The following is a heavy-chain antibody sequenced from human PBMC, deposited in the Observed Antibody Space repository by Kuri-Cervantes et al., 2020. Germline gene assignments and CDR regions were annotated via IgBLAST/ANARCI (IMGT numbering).Heavy chain of an antibody. CDR1: GFPFSSYA. Sequence: GESLKIPWAGSGFPFSSYAMSWVRQAPGKGLEGVRVNSGSGGSTYFADSVKGRFTISRNNAKNSLYLQINSLRAQDTAVNYCAGDYYYDRSHPWGDAFDIWGQGTMVTVSS. CDR2: NSGSGGST. J-gene: IGHJ3*02. V-gene: IGHV3-23*01. CDR3: AGDYYYDRSHPWGDAFDI. D-gene: IGHD3-22*01.